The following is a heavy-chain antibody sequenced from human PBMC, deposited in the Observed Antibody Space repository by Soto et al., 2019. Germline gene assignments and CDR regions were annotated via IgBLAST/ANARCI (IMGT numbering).Heavy chain of an antibody. J-gene: IGHJ6*02. CDR1: GFTFSSYW. V-gene: IGHV3-7*04. CDR2: IKQDGSEK. Sequence: VGSLRLSCAASGFTFSSYWMSWVRQAPGKGLEWVANIKQDGSEKYYVDSVKGRFTISRDNAKNSLYLQMNSLRAEDTAVYYCARDPNIVVVPAAIYYYYGMDVWGQGTTVTVSS. D-gene: IGHD2-2*01. CDR3: ARDPNIVVVPAAIYYYYGMDV.